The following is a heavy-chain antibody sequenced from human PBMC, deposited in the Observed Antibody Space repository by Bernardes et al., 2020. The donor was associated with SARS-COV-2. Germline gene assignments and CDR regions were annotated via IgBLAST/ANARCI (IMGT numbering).Heavy chain of an antibody. CDR2: IYHSGGT. J-gene: IGHJ3*01. CDR1: GDSISNSY. Sequence: SETLSLTCSVSGDSISNSYWSWIRQPPGQGLEYLGYIYHSGGTNFNPSLKSRLTMSVDTSKNEVSLRLTSVTAADTAIYYCARLPYQFDSLGVRLVFQAFDFWGQGTMVTVSS. D-gene: IGHD2-8*01. CDR3: ARLPYQFDSLGVRLVFQAFDF. V-gene: IGHV4-59*08.